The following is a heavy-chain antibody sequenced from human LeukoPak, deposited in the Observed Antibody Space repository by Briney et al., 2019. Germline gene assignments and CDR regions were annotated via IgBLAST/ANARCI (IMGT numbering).Heavy chain of an antibody. CDR1: GGTFSSYA. J-gene: IGHJ6*03. CDR3: ARHRYSYGNYYYYYMDV. CDR2: IIPILGIA. D-gene: IGHD5-18*01. Sequence: ASVKVSCKASGGTFSSYAISWVRQAPGQGLEWMGRIIPILGIANYAQKFQGRVTITADESTSTAYMELSSLRSEDTAVYYCARHRYSYGNYYYYYMDVWGKGTTVTVSS. V-gene: IGHV1-69*04.